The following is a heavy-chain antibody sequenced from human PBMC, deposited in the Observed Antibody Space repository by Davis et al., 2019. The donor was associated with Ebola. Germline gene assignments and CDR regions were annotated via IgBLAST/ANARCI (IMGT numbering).Heavy chain of an antibody. Sequence: SVKVSCKASGYTFTTYGISWVRQAPGQGLEWMGGIIPIFGTANYAQKFQGRVTITADESTSTAYMELSSLRSEDTAVYYCARRDIVVVPAAYYYYYYMDVWGKGTTVTVSS. CDR2: IIPIFGTA. V-gene: IGHV1-69*13. CDR3: ARRDIVVVPAAYYYYYYMDV. D-gene: IGHD2-2*01. J-gene: IGHJ6*03. CDR1: GYTFTTYG.